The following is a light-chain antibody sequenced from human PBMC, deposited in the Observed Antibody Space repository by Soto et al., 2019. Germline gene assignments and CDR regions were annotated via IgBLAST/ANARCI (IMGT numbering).Light chain of an antibody. V-gene: IGLV1-47*01. CDR1: ASTIGRNY. CDR2: RNS. Sequence: VLTQSPSASGTPGQRVTISCSGSASTIGRNYVYWYQQLPGTAPKLLIYRNSQRPSGVPDRFSGSKSGTSASLAISGLRSEDEADYYCAAWDDNLSGFYVFGDGTRSPS. CDR3: AAWDDNLSGFYV. J-gene: IGLJ1*01.